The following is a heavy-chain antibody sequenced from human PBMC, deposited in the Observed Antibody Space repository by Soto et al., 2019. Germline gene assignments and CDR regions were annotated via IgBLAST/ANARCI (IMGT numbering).Heavy chain of an antibody. CDR2: FYWNDGQ. Sequence: QITLKESGPTLVKPTQTLTLTCTFSGFSLSTSGVGVGWIRQPPGKAMEWLAVFYWNDGQRYSPSLKSRLTIPIGTSKHLVLLTITNVDPEDKAPYYGSLGSPGGWFDTWGPGTLGNGSS. D-gene: IGHD3-16*01. V-gene: IGHV2-5*01. CDR3: SLGSPGGWFDT. CDR1: GFSLSTSGVG. J-gene: IGHJ5*02.